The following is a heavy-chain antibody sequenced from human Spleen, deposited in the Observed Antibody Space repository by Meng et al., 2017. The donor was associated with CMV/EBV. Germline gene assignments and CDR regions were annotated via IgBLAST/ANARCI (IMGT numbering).Heavy chain of an antibody. D-gene: IGHD3-10*01. J-gene: IGHJ6*02. Sequence: GESLKISCAASGFTFSDYYMSWIRQAPGKGLEWVANIKQDGSEKYYVDSVKGRFTISRENAKNSLYLQMNSLRAGDTAVYYCARGASWFGEDHYGMEVWGQGTTVTVSS. V-gene: IGHV3-7*01. CDR3: ARGASWFGEDHYGMEV. CDR2: IKQDGSEK. CDR1: GFTFSDYY.